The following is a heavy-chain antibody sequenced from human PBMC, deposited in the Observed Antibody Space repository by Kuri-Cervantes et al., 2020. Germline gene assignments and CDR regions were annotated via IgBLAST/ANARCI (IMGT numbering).Heavy chain of an antibody. CDR2: INPNSGGT. Sequence: ASVKVSCKASGYIFTDYYMHWVRQAPGQGLEWMGWINPNSGGTNYAQKFQGWATMTRDTSISTAYMELSRLRSDDTAVYYCARGSGGSVGDYWGQGTLVTVSS. V-gene: IGHV1-2*04. CDR3: ARGSGGSVGDY. J-gene: IGHJ4*02. CDR1: GYIFTDYY. D-gene: IGHD2-15*01.